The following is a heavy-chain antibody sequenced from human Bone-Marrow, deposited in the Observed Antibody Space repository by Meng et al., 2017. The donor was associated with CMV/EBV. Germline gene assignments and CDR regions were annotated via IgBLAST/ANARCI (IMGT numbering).Heavy chain of an antibody. CDR1: GGSFSGYY. D-gene: IGHD6-19*01. CDR2: INHSGST. Sequence: SETLSLTCAVYGGSFSGYYCSWIRQPPGKGLEWIGEINHSGSTNYNPSLKSRVTISVDTSKNQFSLKLSSVTAADTAVYYCATTVAGDYFDYWGQGTLVTVSS. CDR3: ATTVAGDYFDY. J-gene: IGHJ4*02. V-gene: IGHV4-34*01.